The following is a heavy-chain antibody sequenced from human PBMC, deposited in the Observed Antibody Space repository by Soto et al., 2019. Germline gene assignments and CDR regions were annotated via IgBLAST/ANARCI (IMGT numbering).Heavy chain of an antibody. Sequence: AAVKVSCKASGYSFTTYDINWVRQATGQGLEWMGWINPNNGNTGYAQKFQGKVTLTRTTSISTAYMELSSLRSDDTAVYYCARTSSGTREGFDPWGQGTMVTVYS. CDR2: INPNNGNT. V-gene: IGHV1-8*01. D-gene: IGHD1-7*01. J-gene: IGHJ5*02. CDR1: GYSFTTYD. CDR3: ARTSSGTREGFDP.